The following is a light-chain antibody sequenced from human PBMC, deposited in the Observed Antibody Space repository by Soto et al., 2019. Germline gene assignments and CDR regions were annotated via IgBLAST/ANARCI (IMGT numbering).Light chain of an antibody. CDR2: EVS. J-gene: IGLJ1*01. CDR1: SSDVGAYNY. V-gene: IGLV2-14*01. CDR3: SSYTLTSTQV. Sequence: QSALTQPASVSGSPGQSITISCAGTSSDVGAYNYVSWYQLHPGKAPKLIISEVSNRPSGVSSRFSGSKSASTASLTISGLQPEDEADYYCSSYTLTSTQVFGTGTKVTVL.